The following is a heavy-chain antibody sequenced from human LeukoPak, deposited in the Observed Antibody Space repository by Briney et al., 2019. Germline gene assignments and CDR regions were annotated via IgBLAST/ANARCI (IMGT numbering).Heavy chain of an antibody. Sequence: GGSLRLSCAASGFTFSHYTMAWVRQAPGKGLEWVSSINGSGDATTYADSMMGRFTISRDNSKNTLYLQMSSLRAEDTAVYYCARDRSIAAPNYFDYWGQGTLVTVSS. CDR3: ARDRSIAAPNYFDY. CDR1: GFTFSHYT. V-gene: IGHV3-23*01. D-gene: IGHD6-6*01. CDR2: INGSGDAT. J-gene: IGHJ4*02.